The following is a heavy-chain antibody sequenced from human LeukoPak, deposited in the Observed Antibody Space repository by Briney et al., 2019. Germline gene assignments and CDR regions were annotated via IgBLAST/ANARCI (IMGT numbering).Heavy chain of an antibody. V-gene: IGHV1-2*02. CDR2: INPHGGDT. Sequence: ASARVSCKASGDTLTGYYMHWLRQAPGQGLEWMGWINPHGGDTNSAQKFQGRVTMTRDTSISTAYMELSRLTSDDTAVYYCAKNPYEYYFDYWGQGTLVTVSS. CDR3: AKNPYEYYFDY. J-gene: IGHJ4*02. CDR1: GDTLTGYY. D-gene: IGHD5-12*01.